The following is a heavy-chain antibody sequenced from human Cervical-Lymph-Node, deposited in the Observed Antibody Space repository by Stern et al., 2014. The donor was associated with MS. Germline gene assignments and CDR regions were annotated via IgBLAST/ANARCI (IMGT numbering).Heavy chain of an antibody. CDR2: TSDGGSNR. CDR3: LGVGDAMHV. CDR1: GFSLNSLG. Sequence: QVQLVQSGGGVVQPGRSLRLSCAVSGFSLNSLGMHWVRQAPGKGLEWVAVTSDGGSNRRYGDSVKGRFSISRDISNNTLYLQMNSLRLEDTAVYYCLGVGDAMHVWGQGTTVIVSS. J-gene: IGHJ6*02. V-gene: IGHV3-30*03.